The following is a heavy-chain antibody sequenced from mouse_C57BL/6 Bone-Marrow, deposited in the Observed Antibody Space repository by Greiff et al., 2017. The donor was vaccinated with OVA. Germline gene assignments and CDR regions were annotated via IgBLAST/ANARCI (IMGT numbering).Heavy chain of an antibody. Sequence: EVKVVESGGGLVKPGGSLKLSCAASGFTFSSYAMSWVRQTPEKRLEWVATISDGGSYTYYPDNVKGRFTISRDNAKNNRYLQMSHLKSEDTAMYYCARDKDYAMDYWGQGTSGTVSS. CDR2: ISDGGSYT. V-gene: IGHV5-4*01. J-gene: IGHJ4*01. CDR1: GFTFSSYA. CDR3: ARDKDYAMDY.